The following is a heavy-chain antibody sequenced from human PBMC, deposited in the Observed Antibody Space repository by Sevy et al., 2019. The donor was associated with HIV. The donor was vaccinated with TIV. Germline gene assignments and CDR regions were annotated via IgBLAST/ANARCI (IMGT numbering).Heavy chain of an antibody. CDR2: IIPIFGAT. CDR1: GGTFYSYA. CDR3: ARAEKAVTGTAFDY. V-gene: IGHV1-69*13. D-gene: IGHD6-19*01. J-gene: IGHJ4*02. Sequence: ASVKVYCKASGGTFYSYAISWVRQAPGQGLEWMGGIIPIFGATNYAQKFQGRVTITADESTSAAYMELSSLRSEDTAVYYCARAEKAVTGTAFDYRGQGTLVTVSS.